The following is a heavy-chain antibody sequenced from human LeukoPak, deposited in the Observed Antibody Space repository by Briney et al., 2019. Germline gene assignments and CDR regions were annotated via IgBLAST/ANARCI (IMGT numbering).Heavy chain of an antibody. Sequence: VASVKVSCKASGYTFTGYYMHWVRQAPGQGLEWMGWINPNSGGTNYAQKFQGRVTMTRDTSISTAYMELNSLRSDDTAVYYCARGDMVRGLYYMDVWGRGTTVTVSS. D-gene: IGHD3-10*01. CDR2: INPNSGGT. CDR3: ARGDMVRGLYYMDV. V-gene: IGHV1-2*02. J-gene: IGHJ6*03. CDR1: GYTFTGYY.